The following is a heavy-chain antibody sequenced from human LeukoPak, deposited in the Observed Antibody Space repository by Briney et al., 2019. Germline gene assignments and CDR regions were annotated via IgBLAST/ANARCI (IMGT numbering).Heavy chain of an antibody. V-gene: IGHV3-30-3*01. CDR3: ASLRGATLDAFDI. CDR2: ISYDGSNK. J-gene: IGHJ3*02. Sequence: GGSLRLSCAASGFTFSSYAMHWVRQAPGKGLEWVAVISYDGSNKYYADSVKGRFTISRDNSKNTLYLQMNSLRAEDTAVYYCASLRGATLDAFDIWGQGTMVTVSS. D-gene: IGHD1-26*01. CDR1: GFTFSSYA.